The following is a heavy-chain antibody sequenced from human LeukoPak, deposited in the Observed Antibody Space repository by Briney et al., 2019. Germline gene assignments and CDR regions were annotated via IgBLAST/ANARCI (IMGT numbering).Heavy chain of an antibody. D-gene: IGHD2/OR15-2a*01. J-gene: IGHJ4*02. CDR2: ISDIGSI. CDR3: AGHHPRNTVDF. Sequence: SETLSLTCTVSGGSISSYYWSWIRQPPGKGLEWIAYISDIGSINYNPPLKSRVNISLDTSKNQFSLKLSSVTAADTAVYYCAGHHPRNTVDFWGQGTLVTVSS. CDR1: GGSISSYY. V-gene: IGHV4-59*08.